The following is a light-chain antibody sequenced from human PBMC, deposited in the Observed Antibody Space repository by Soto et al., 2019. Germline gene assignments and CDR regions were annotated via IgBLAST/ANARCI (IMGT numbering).Light chain of an antibody. CDR2: DVS. V-gene: IGKV3-11*01. J-gene: IGKJ5*01. Sequence: EIVLTQSPATLSLSPGERVTLSCRASQSVSTFLAWYQQTPGQAPRLLIYDVSNSATGIPARFSGSGSGTHFTLTISRLEPEELAIYYCQQRIHGPSITCGQGTRLEIK. CDR1: QSVSTF. CDR3: QQRIHGPSIT.